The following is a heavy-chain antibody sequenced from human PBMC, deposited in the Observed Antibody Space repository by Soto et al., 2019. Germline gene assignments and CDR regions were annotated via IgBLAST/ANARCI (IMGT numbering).Heavy chain of an antibody. CDR2: SFYRGST. V-gene: IGHV4-39*01. J-gene: IGHJ4*02. CDR3: ATADGFGVVTPFFEY. CDR1: GGSISSRSHY. Sequence: QLQLQESGPGLVKPSETLSLTCTVSGGSISSRSHYWGWIRQSPGEHLEWIGSSFYRGSTHYNQSLKTRVTISVDTSKNQVYLKLYSVTAADTAVYYCATADGFGVVTPFFEYWGQGILVTVSS. D-gene: IGHD3-3*01.